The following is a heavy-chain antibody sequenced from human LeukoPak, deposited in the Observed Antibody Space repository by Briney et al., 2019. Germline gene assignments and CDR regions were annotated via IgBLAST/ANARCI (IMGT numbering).Heavy chain of an antibody. CDR1: GGSISDYY. CDR2: IYYSGRT. V-gene: IGHV4-59*01. J-gene: IGHJ3*02. CDR3: ATDLRGSVDAFDI. Sequence: KPSGTLSLTCTVSGGSISDYYWNWMRQPPGKGLEWIGYIYYSGRTNYNPSLKSRVSISVDTSKNQLSLKLSSLPAADTAVYYCATDLRGSVDAFDIWGQGTMVAVSS.